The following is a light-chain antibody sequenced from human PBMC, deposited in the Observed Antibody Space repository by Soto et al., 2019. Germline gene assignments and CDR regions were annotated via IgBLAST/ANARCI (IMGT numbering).Light chain of an antibody. CDR3: QQRSNWPRT. Sequence: EIVLTQSPATLSLSPGERATLSCRASQGVSSYLAWYQQKPGQAPRLLIYDASNRATGIPAGFSGSGSGTDFTLTISSLEPEDFAVYYCQQRSNWPRTFGQGTKVDIK. J-gene: IGKJ1*01. CDR1: QGVSSY. CDR2: DAS. V-gene: IGKV3-11*01.